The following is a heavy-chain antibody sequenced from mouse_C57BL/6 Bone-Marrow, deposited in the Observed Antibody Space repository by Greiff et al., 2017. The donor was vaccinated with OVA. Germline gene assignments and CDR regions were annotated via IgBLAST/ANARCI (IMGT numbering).Heavy chain of an antibody. V-gene: IGHV10-3*01. CDR3: VRDAERIYDGYPYAMDY. J-gene: IGHJ4*01. D-gene: IGHD2-3*01. Sequence: VQLKESGGGLVQPKGSLKLSCAASGFTFNTYAMHWVRQAPGKGLEWVARIRSKSSNYATYYADSVKDRFTISRDDSQSRLYLQMNNLKTEDTAMYYCVRDAERIYDGYPYAMDYWGQGTSVTVSS. CDR1: GFTFNTYA. CDR2: IRSKSSNYAT.